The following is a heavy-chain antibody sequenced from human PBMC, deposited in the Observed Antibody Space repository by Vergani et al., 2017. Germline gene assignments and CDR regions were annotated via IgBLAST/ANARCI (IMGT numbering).Heavy chain of an antibody. Sequence: EVQLLESGGGLVQPGGSLRLSCAASGFTFSSYAMSWVRQAPGKGLEWVSTISYSGGSTYYADSVKGRFTISRDNSKNTLYLQMNSLRAEDTAVYYCARQRVQWLATYYFDYWGQGTLVTVSS. CDR2: ISYSGGST. CDR3: ARQRVQWLATYYFDY. J-gene: IGHJ4*02. V-gene: IGHV3-23*01. CDR1: GFTFSSYA. D-gene: IGHD6-19*01.